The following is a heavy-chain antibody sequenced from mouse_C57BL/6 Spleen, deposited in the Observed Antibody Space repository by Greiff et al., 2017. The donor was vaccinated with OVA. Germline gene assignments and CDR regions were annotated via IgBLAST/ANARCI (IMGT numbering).Heavy chain of an antibody. Sequence: EVQLVESGGGLVKPGGSLKLSCAASGFTFSSYTMSWVRQTPEKRLEWVATIHGGGGNTYYPDSVKGRFTISSDTAKNTLYMQMSSRRSEDTALYYCARQFDDYAAWFAYWGQGTLVTVSA. D-gene: IGHD2-4*01. CDR1: GFTFSSYT. J-gene: IGHJ3*01. V-gene: IGHV5-9*01. CDR3: ARQFDDYAAWFAY. CDR2: IHGGGGNT.